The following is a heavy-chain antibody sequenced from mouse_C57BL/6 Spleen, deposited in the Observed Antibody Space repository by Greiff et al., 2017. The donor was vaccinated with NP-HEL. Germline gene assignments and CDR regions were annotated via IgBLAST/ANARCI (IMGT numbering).Heavy chain of an antibody. Sequence: VQLQQPGAELVKPGASVKMSCKASGYTFTSYWITWVKQRPGQGLEWIGDIYPGSGSTNYNEKFKSKATLTVDTSSSTAYMQLSSLTSEDSAVYYGARTPHDGYYRMDYWGQGTSVTVAS. V-gene: IGHV1-55*01. CDR3: ARTPHDGYYRMDY. CDR1: GYTFTSYW. J-gene: IGHJ4*01. D-gene: IGHD2-3*01. CDR2: IYPGSGST.